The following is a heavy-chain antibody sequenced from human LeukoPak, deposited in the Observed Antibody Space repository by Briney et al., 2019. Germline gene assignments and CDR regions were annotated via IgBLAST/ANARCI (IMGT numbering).Heavy chain of an antibody. CDR2: ISGSGGST. D-gene: IGHD3-22*01. CDR3: AKEAEPYYYDSSGYSDY. J-gene: IGHJ4*02. CDR1: GYTFSSYA. Sequence: SCKASGYTFSSYAMSWVRQAPGKGLEWVSAISGSGGSTYYADSVKGRFTISRDNSKNTLYLQMNSLRAEDTAVYYCAKEAEPYYYDSSGYSDYWGQGTLVTVSS. V-gene: IGHV3-23*01.